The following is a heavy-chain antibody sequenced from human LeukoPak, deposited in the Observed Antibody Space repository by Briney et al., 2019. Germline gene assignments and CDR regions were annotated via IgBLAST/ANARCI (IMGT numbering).Heavy chain of an antibody. CDR1: GGSISNYY. CDR3: ASAKSGATFDY. D-gene: IGHD1-26*01. V-gene: IGHV4-4*09. J-gene: IGHJ4*02. CDR2: IYTSGST. Sequence: SETLPLTCTVSGGSISNYYWSWIRQPPGKGLEWIGYIYTSGSTNYNPSLKSRVTISVDTSKNQFSLKLSSVTAADTAVYYCASAKSGATFDYWGQGTLVTVSS.